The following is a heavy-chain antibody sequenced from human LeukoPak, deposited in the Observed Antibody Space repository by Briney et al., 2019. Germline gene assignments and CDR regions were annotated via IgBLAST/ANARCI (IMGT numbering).Heavy chain of an antibody. J-gene: IGHJ4*02. D-gene: IGHD3-3*01. CDR1: GFTFISYS. V-gene: IGHV3-21*01. CDR2: IISSSSYI. CDR3: ARVRYYDFWSGSPVRGTCFDY. Sequence: GGSLRLSCAASGFTFISYSMNWVRHAPGKGLGWVSSIISSSSYIYYAASMKGRFTISRDNDKNSLYLQMNSLRAEDTAVYYCARVRYYDFWSGSPVRGTCFDYWGQGTLVTVSS.